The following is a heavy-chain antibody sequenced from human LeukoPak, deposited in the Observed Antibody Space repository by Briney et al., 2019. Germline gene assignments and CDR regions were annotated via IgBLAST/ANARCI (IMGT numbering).Heavy chain of an antibody. V-gene: IGHV4-31*03. D-gene: IGHD2-15*01. CDR1: GAYISSGGYY. Sequence: SQPLSVTCTVSGAYISSGGYYWRWLRQHRAKGLEWLGYIYYTWRTYYNPSLKSRVSMSVDTSQNQISLSLSSVTAADTAVYYCASYCSGGTCYRYYYDYWGQGTLVTVSA. J-gene: IGHJ4*02. CDR2: IYYTWRT. CDR3: ASYCSGGTCYRYYYDY.